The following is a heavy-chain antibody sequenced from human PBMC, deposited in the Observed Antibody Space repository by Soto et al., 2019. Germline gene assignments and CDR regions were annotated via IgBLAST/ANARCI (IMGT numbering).Heavy chain of an antibody. CDR1: GFTFSDHY. J-gene: IGHJ6*02. D-gene: IGHD3-22*01. CDR2: TRNKDHSYTT. Sequence: XGSLRLSFAVCGFTFSDHYMDWVRQAPGKGLEWVGRTRNKDHSYTTEYAASVKGRFTISRDDSKNSLHLQMNSLKTEDTAVYYCVRSWLSGLGGMDVWGQGTTVTVSS. CDR3: VRSWLSGLGGMDV. V-gene: IGHV3-72*01.